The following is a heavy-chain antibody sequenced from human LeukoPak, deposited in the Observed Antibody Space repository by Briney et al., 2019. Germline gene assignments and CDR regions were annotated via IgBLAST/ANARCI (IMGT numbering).Heavy chain of an antibody. CDR1: GFTFSSYG. CDR3: AKDHLPGIVVADRDY. J-gene: IGHJ4*02. CDR2: ISGSGGST. Sequence: PGGSLRLSCAASGFTFSSYGMHWVRQAPGKGLEWASAISGSGGSTYYADSVKGRFTISRDNSKNTLYLQINSLRAEDTAVYYCAKDHLPGIVVADRDYWGQGTLVTVSS. D-gene: IGHD6-19*01. V-gene: IGHV3-23*01.